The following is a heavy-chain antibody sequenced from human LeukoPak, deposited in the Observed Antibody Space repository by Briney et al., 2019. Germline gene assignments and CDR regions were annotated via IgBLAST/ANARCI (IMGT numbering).Heavy chain of an antibody. CDR3: ARAAPVVPDAFDI. J-gene: IGHJ3*02. D-gene: IGHD2-2*01. Sequence: ASVKVSCKASGYSFTTYGINWVRQAPGQGLEWMGWISTYNGNTNYAQKLQGRVTMTIDTSTTTVYMELTSLRSDDTAVYYCARAAPVVPDAFDIWGQGTMVTVSS. CDR2: ISTYNGNT. V-gene: IGHV1-18*01. CDR1: GYSFTTYG.